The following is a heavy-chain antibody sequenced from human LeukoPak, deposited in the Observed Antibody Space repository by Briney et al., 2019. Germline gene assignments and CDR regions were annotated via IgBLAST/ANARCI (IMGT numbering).Heavy chain of an antibody. J-gene: IGHJ4*02. CDR2: ISGGGGST. CDR1: GFTFSNYA. CDR3: AKDLDYGDYPTYFDY. Sequence: GGSLRLSCAASGFTFSNYAMSWVRQALGKGLEWVSAISGGGGSTYYADSVKGRFTISRDNSKNTLYLQMNSLRAEDTAVYYCAKDLDYGDYPTYFDYWGQGTLVTVSS. V-gene: IGHV3-23*01. D-gene: IGHD4-17*01.